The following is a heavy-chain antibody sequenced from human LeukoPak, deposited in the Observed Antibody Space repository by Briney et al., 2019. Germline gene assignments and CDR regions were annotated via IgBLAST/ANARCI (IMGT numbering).Heavy chain of an antibody. CDR3: ARRERTIRRYQLLYFASWFDP. V-gene: IGHV4-59*08. D-gene: IGHD2-2*02. J-gene: IGHJ5*02. Sequence: SETLSLTCTVSGGSISSYYWSWIRQPPGKGLEWIGYIYYSGSTNYNPSLKSRVTISVDTSKNQFSLKLSSVTAADTAVYYCARRERTIRRYQLLYFASWFDPWGQGTLVTVSS. CDR1: GGSISSYY. CDR2: IYYSGST.